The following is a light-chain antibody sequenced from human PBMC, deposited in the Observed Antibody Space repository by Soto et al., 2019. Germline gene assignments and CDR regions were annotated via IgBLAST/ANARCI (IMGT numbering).Light chain of an antibody. Sequence: QPVLTQPPSASGTPGQRVTISCSGSSSNIGSNYVYWYQQLPGTAPKLLIYRNNQRPSGVPDRFSGSKSGTSASLAISGLRSEDEADYYCAAWDDSLSGIGGGTKLTVL. CDR1: SSNIGSNY. CDR3: AAWDDSLSG. J-gene: IGLJ2*01. V-gene: IGLV1-47*01. CDR2: RNN.